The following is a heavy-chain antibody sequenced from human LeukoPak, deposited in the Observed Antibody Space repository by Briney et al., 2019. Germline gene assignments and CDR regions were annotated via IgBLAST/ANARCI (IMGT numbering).Heavy chain of an antibody. Sequence: SETLPLTCTVSGGSISSSTYYWGWIRQPPGKGLEWIGSIHYSGSTYYNPSLKSRVTIPVDTSKNQFSLKLTSVTAADTAVYYCARRDDILTGYFFEYWGQGTLVTVSS. D-gene: IGHD3-9*01. CDR2: IHYSGST. CDR3: ARRDDILTGYFFEY. V-gene: IGHV4-39*01. J-gene: IGHJ4*02. CDR1: GGSISSSTYY.